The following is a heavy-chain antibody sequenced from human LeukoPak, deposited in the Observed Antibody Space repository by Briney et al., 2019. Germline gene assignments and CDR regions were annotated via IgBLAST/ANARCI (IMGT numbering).Heavy chain of an antibody. CDR2: FDPEDGET. D-gene: IGHD2-15*01. CDR1: GYTLTELS. V-gene: IGHV1-24*01. CDR3: AILYCSGGSCPYYFDY. J-gene: IGHJ4*02. Sequence: GASVKVSCKASGYTLTELSMHWVRQAPGKGLEWMGGFDPEDGETIYAQKFQGRVTMTEDTSTDTAYMELSSLRSEDTAVYYCAILYCSGGSCPYYFDYWGQGTLVTVSS.